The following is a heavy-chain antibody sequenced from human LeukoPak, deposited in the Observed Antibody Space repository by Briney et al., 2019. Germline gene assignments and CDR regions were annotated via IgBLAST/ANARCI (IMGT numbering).Heavy chain of an antibody. J-gene: IGHJ4*02. Sequence: SSETLSLTCTASGGSISSYYWSWIRQPPGKGLEWIGYIYYSGSTNYNPSLKSRVTISVDTSKNQFSLKLSSVTAADTAVYYCARGEYYFDYWGQGTLVTVSS. CDR1: GGSISSYY. V-gene: IGHV4-59*01. CDR2: IYYSGST. CDR3: ARGEYYFDY.